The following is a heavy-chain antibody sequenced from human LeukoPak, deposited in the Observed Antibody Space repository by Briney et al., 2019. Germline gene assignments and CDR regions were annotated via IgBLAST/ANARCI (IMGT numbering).Heavy chain of an antibody. D-gene: IGHD3-3*01. CDR2: ISSSGSTI. CDR1: GFTFSDYY. CDR3: ARDYSIFGVPYYYYMDV. V-gene: IGHV3-11*01. J-gene: IGHJ6*03. Sequence: PGGSLRLPCAASGFTFSDYYMSWIRQAPGKGLEWVSYISSSGSTIYYADSVKGRFTISRDNAKNSLYLQMNSLRAEDTAVYYCARDYSIFGVPYYYYMDVWGKGTTVTVSS.